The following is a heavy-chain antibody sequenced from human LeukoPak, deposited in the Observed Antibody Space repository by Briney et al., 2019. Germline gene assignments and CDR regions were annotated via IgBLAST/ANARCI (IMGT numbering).Heavy chain of an antibody. CDR1: GFTFSSHA. V-gene: IGHV3-23*01. CDR3: AKDLYSGSHAECFQH. Sequence: GGSLRLSCAASGFTFSSHAMSWVRQAPGKGLEWVSGISGGGGSTYYADSVKGRFTISRDNSEDTLYLQMSSLRAEDTAVYYCAKDLYSGSHAECFQHWGQGTLVTVSS. CDR2: ISGGGGST. D-gene: IGHD1-26*01. J-gene: IGHJ1*01.